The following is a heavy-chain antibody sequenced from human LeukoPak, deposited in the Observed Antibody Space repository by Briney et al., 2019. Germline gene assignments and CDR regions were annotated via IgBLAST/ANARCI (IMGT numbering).Heavy chain of an antibody. CDR3: AGGPGY. CDR1: GFTFSSYA. V-gene: IGHV3-23*01. Sequence: RSGGSLRLSCAASGFTFSSYAMSWVRQAPGKGLEWVSVISGSGGSTFYADPVKGRFTISRDNSKNTLNLQMNSLRADDTAVYYLAGGPGYWGQGTLVTVSS. D-gene: IGHD3-16*01. J-gene: IGHJ4*02. CDR2: ISGSGGST.